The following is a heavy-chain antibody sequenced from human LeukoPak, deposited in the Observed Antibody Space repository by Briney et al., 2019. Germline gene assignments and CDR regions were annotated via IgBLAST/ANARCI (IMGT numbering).Heavy chain of an antibody. CDR2: IIPIFGTA. V-gene: IGHV1-69*06. Sequence: SVKVSCKASGGTFISYAISWVRQAPGQGLEWMGGIIPIFGTANYAQKFEGRVTITADKSTSTAYMELSSLRSEDTAVYYCASSWSSGYYHSYDYWGQGTLVTVSS. J-gene: IGHJ4*02. CDR1: GGTFISYA. D-gene: IGHD3-22*01. CDR3: ASSWSSGYYHSYDY.